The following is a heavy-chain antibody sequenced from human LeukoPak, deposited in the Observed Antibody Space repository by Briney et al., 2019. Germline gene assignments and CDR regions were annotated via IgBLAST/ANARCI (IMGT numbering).Heavy chain of an antibody. V-gene: IGHV3-23*01. D-gene: IGHD5-18*01. CDR2: ISGGGGST. J-gene: IGHJ3*02. CDR3: AKISGDTAMPPWSSPEYNRPYSTDI. CDR1: GFTFSSYA. Sequence: QPGGSLRLSCAASGFTFSSYAMSWVRQAPGKGLEWVSVISGGGGSTYYADSVKGRFTISSDSSKNTLYLQMNSLRAEDTAVYYCAKISGDTAMPPWSSPEYNRPYSTDIWGQGTMVTVSS.